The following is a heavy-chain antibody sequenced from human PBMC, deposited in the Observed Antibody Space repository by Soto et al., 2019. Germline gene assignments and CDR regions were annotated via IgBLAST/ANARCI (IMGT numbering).Heavy chain of an antibody. V-gene: IGHV3-23*01. CDR1: GFIFSNYA. J-gene: IGHJ6*02. D-gene: IGHD3-10*01. Sequence: GGSLRLSCAASGFIFSNYAMNWVRQAPGKGLEWVSVITDSGGDTKFADSVKGRFTMSRGNSKNTLYLQMDRLRAEDTAVYYCARAMVRGVIITFGYYYYGMDVWGQGTTVTVSS. CDR3: ARAMVRGVIITFGYYYYGMDV. CDR2: ITDSGGDT.